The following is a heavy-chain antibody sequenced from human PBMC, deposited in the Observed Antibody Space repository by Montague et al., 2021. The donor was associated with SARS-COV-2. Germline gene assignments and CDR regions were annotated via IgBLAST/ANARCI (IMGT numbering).Heavy chain of an antibody. V-gene: IGHV3-30*04. CDR3: ASEDIAVVMGAFDI. J-gene: IGHJ3*02. Sequence: SLRLSCAASGFTFSSYAMHWVRQAPGKGLEWVAVISYDGSNKYYADSVKGRFTISRDNSKNTLYLQMNSLRAEDTAVYYCASEDIAVVMGAFDIWGQGTMVTVSS. CDR2: ISYDGSNK. CDR1: GFTFSSYA. D-gene: IGHD2-2*01.